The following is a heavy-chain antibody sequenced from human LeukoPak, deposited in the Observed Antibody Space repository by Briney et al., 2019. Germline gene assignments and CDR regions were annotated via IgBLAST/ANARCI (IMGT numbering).Heavy chain of an antibody. CDR3: AREVTSGYGMDV. Sequence: GGSLRLSCAASGFTFSSYEMNWVRQAPGKGLEWVSYISSSGSTIYYADSVKGRFTISRDNAKNSLYLQMNSLRAEDTAVYYCAREVTSGYGMDVWGQGTTVTVSS. V-gene: IGHV3-48*03. J-gene: IGHJ6*02. D-gene: IGHD4-11*01. CDR1: GFTFSSYE. CDR2: ISSSGSTI.